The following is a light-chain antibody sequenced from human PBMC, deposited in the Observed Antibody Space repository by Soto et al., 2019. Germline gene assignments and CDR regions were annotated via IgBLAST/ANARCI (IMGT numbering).Light chain of an antibody. CDR3: QQYGRSPFT. CDR1: QSVSNNF. Sequence: EIVLTQSPGTLSLSPGERATLSCRASQSVSNNFLAWHQQKPGQGPRLLIYGASSRAGGIPDRFRGSGSGTEFPLPIAGLEPEDFAVYYWQQYGRSPFTFGPGTKVDIK. V-gene: IGKV3-20*01. CDR2: GAS. J-gene: IGKJ3*01.